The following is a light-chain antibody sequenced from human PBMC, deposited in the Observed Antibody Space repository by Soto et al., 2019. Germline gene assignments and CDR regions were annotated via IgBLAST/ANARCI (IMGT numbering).Light chain of an antibody. V-gene: IGKV3-15*01. CDR2: GAS. J-gene: IGKJ4*02. Sequence: EIVMTQSPATLSVSPGERATLSCRASQSVSSNLAWYQQKPGQAPRLLIYGASTRATGIPARFSGSGSGTEVNLTISSLQSKDFAVDYCQQYNSWLPLAFGGGTKVEIK. CDR3: QQYNSWLPLA. CDR1: QSVSSN.